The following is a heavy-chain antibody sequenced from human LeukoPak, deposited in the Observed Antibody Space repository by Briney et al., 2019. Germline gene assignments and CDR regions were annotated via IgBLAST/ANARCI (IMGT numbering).Heavy chain of an antibody. CDR1: GFTFSNAW. J-gene: IGHJ6*02. V-gene: IGHV3-15*01. CDR2: IKSKNDGGTT. Sequence: GGSLRLSCAASGFTFSNAWMSWVRQAPGKGLEWVVRIKSKNDGGTTDYAAPVKGRYTISRDESKNTLYLQMNSLKTEDTAVYYCTTTRDILTGYYSDYYGMDVWGQGTTVTVSS. CDR3: TTTRDILTGYYSDYYGMDV. D-gene: IGHD3-9*01.